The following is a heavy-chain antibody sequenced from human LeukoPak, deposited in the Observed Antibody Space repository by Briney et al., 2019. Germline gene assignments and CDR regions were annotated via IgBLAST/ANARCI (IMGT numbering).Heavy chain of an antibody. CDR2: IYYSGST. CDR1: GGSISSYY. V-gene: IGHV4-59*01. Sequence: SETLSLTCTVSGGSISSYYWSWIPQPPGKGLEWIGYIYYSGSTNYNPSLKSRVTISVDTSKNQFSLKLSSVTAADTAVYYCARALGGSGYYYYYYYYMDVWGKGTTVTISS. D-gene: IGHD3-22*01. J-gene: IGHJ6*03. CDR3: ARALGGSGYYYYYYYYMDV.